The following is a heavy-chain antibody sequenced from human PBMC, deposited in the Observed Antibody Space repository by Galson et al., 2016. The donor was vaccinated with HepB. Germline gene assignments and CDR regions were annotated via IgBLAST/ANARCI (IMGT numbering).Heavy chain of an antibody. Sequence: SLRLSCAASGFTFSSYPMHWVRQTPGKGLEWVAIILFDGSHKYYGDSVSGRFTISRDNSKKTLYLQMNSLRADDTAVYYCAKGGAASSWYPPFDYWGQGTLVTVSA. CDR1: GFTFSSYP. D-gene: IGHD6-13*01. CDR3: AKGGAASSWYPPFDY. CDR2: ILFDGSHK. V-gene: IGHV3-30*18. J-gene: IGHJ4*02.